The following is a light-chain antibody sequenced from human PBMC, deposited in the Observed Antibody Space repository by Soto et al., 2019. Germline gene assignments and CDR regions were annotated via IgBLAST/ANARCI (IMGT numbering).Light chain of an antibody. Sequence: SYELTQPPSVSVSPGQTASITCSGDKLGNKYACWYQQKPGQSPVLVMYQNTKRPSGIPERFSGSNSGNTATLTISGTQAMDEADYYCQAWDSSTGVFGSGTKV. CDR3: QAWDSSTGV. CDR2: QNT. V-gene: IGLV3-1*01. CDR1: KLGNKY. J-gene: IGLJ1*01.